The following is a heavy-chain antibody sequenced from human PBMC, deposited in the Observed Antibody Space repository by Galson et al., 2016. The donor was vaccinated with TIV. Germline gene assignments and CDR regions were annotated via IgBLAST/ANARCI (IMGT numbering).Heavy chain of an antibody. CDR1: GYSFTSSW. CDR3: ARAPGYSGYSYWYFDG. V-gene: IGHV5-51*03. CDR2: MYPADSDV. D-gene: IGHD5-18*01. J-gene: IGHJ4*02. Sequence: QSGAEVKKPGESLRISCKSSGYSFTSSWIAWVRLLPGKGLQWVGIMYPADSDVRYSPSFEGQVTISPDASISTAYLQWSSLEASDTAIYYCARAPGYSGYSYWYFDGWGQGTLVTVSS.